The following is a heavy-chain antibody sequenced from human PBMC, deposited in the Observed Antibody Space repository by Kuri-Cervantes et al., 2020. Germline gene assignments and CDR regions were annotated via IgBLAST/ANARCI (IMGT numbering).Heavy chain of an antibody. J-gene: IGHJ4*02. Sequence: GESLKISCAASGFTFSSYAMHWVRQAPGKGLEWVAVISYDGSNKYYADSVKGRFTISRDNAKNSLYLQMNSLRAGDTAVYYCARETTYYYDSSGSYHRAYYFDYWGQGTLVTVSS. CDR2: ISYDGSNK. CDR1: GFTFSSYA. V-gene: IGHV3-30*14. D-gene: IGHD3-22*01. CDR3: ARETTYYYDSSGSYHRAYYFDY.